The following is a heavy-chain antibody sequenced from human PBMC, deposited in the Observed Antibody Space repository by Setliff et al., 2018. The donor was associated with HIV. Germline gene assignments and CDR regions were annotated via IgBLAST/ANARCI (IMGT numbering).Heavy chain of an antibody. CDR2: MYHTGST. CDR1: GYSISSGCY. CDR3: ARQGDGYNLYHVYYFDY. D-gene: IGHD5-12*01. V-gene: IGHV4-38-2*01. J-gene: IGHJ4*02. Sequence: SETLSLTCAVSGYSISSGCYWGWIRQPPGKGLEWIGSMYHTGSTYYSPSLNSRFTISVDTSKNQFSLKLSSVTAADTAVYYCARQGDGYNLYHVYYFDYWGQGTLVTVSS.